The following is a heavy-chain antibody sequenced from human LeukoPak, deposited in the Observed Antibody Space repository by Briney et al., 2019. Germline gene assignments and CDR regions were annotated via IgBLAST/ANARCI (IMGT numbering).Heavy chain of an antibody. V-gene: IGHV3-48*01. D-gene: IGHD3-22*01. CDR1: GFTLSTYW. CDR3: ARSMIVDY. Sequence: GGSLRLSCAASGFTLSTYWMHWVRQAPGKGLEWISYISTSGSTIYYADSVKGRFTISRDNAKNSLYLQMNSLRAEDTAVYYCARSMIVDYWGQGTLVTVSS. CDR2: ISTSGSTI. J-gene: IGHJ4*02.